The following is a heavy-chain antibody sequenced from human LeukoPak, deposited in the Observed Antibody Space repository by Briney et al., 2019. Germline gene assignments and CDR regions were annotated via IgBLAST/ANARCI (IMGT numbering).Heavy chain of an antibody. CDR1: GYSISSGYY. CDR3: ATTGGYSYDFDY. V-gene: IGHV4-38-2*01. D-gene: IGHD5-18*01. J-gene: IGHJ4*02. CDR2: IYHSGST. Sequence: SETLSLTCAVSGYSISSGYYWGWIRQPPGKGLEWIGSIYHSGSTYYNPSLKSRVTISVDTSKNQFSLKLSSVTAADTAAYYCATTGGYSYDFDYWGQGTLVTVSS.